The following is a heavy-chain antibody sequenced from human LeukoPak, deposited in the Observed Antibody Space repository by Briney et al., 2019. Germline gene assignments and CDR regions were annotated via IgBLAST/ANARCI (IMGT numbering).Heavy chain of an antibody. CDR2: IYYSGST. V-gene: IGHV4-59*01. D-gene: IGHD5-18*01. J-gene: IGHJ4*02. Sequence: SETLSLTCTVSGGSISSYYWSWIRQAPGKGLEWIGYIYYSGSTNYNPSLKSRVTISVGTSKNQFSLKLNSVTAAATAVYYCARDSKYNYGFAYWGKETRVTVSS. CDR3: ARDSKYNYGFAY. CDR1: GGSISSYY.